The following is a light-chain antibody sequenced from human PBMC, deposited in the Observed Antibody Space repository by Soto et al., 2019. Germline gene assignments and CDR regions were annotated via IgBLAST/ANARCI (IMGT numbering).Light chain of an antibody. CDR2: TAS. V-gene: IGKV3-20*01. CDR3: QHYGTSPPSWT. CDR1: QSVSSNY. J-gene: IGKJ1*01. Sequence: ETVLTQSPGTLALSPGERATLSCRASQSVSSNYLAWYQQKPGQAPRLLIYTASTRATGIPDRFSGSGSGTDFTLTISMLEPEDFPVYYCQHYGTSPPSWTFGQGTMVEI.